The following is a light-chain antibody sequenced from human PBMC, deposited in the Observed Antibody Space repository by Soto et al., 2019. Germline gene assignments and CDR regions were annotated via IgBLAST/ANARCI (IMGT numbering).Light chain of an antibody. CDR3: QSYDSSGEV. CDR1: SSNIGAGYD. Sequence: QSALTQPPSVSGAPGQRVTISCTGSSSNIGAGYDVHWYQQLPGTAPKLLIYGNSNRPSGVPDRFSGSKSGTSASLAITGLQAEDEADYYCQSYDSSGEVFGGGNQLTVL. V-gene: IGLV1-40*01. CDR2: GNS. J-gene: IGLJ2*01.